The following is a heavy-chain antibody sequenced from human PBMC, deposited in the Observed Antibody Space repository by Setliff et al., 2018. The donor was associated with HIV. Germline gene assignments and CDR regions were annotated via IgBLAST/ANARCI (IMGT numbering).Heavy chain of an antibody. D-gene: IGHD3-10*01. CDR1: GFIFGDYT. J-gene: IGHJ4*02. V-gene: IGHV3-23*01. CDR2: ISRTGGST. CDR3: AKDEFSPLRSDS. Sequence: GGSLRLSCTASGFIFGDYTMSWVRQAPGKGLEWVSGISRTGGSTYYAHSVRGRFTISRDNSNNTLYLQMNSLRADDTATYYCAKDEFSPLRSDSWGLGILVTVSS.